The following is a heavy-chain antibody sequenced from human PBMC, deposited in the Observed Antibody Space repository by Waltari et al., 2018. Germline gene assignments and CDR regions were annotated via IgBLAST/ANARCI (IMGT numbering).Heavy chain of an antibody. CDR3: VRQQWGSDIHDAFDI. D-gene: IGHD1-26*01. Sequence: LVESGGGVVQPGRSLRLSCAASGFTFSTYSMHWVRQAPNKGLEWVAVMSYVGSTKNYADSVKGRVSISRDNSQNMLYLQLSSLRPEDTALYYCVRQQWGSDIHDAFDIWGQGTTVTVSS. CDR1: GFTFSTYS. CDR2: MSYVGSTK. V-gene: IGHV3-30*04. J-gene: IGHJ3*02.